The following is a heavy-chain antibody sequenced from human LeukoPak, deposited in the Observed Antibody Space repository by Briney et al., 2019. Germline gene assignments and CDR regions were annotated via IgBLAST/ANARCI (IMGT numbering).Heavy chain of an antibody. CDR2: IYYSGST. V-gene: IGHV4-39*01. J-gene: IGHJ4*02. D-gene: IGHD2-15*01. CDR1: GGSISSSSYY. Sequence: SETLSLTCTVSGGSISSSSYYWGWIRQPPGKGLEWIGSIYYSGSTYYNPSLKSRVTISVDTSKNQFSLKLSSVTAADTAVYYCARHNDSGGGPYYFDYWGQGTLVTVSS. CDR3: ARHNDSGGGPYYFDY.